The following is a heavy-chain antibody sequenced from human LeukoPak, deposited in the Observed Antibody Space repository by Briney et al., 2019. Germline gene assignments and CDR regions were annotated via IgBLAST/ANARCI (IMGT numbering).Heavy chain of an antibody. CDR2: INPSSGAT. V-gene: IGHV1-2*06. CDR1: GYTFTDYY. Sequence: ASVKVSCKAPGYTFTDYYMHWVRQAPGQGLEWMGRINPSSGATNYAHKFQGRVTMTRDTSITTASMELSRLRPDDTAVYYCARIDFWSGYCLDYWGQGTLVTVSS. J-gene: IGHJ4*02. D-gene: IGHD3-3*01. CDR3: ARIDFWSGYCLDY.